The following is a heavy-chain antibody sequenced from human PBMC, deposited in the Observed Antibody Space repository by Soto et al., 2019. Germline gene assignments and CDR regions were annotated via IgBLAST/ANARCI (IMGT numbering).Heavy chain of an antibody. D-gene: IGHD3-10*01. CDR3: ARSGYYGSGSYSDY. Sequence: QVQLQESGPGLVKPSETLSLTCTVSGGSISRYYWSWIRQPPGKGLEWIGYIYYSGSTNYNPSLKSRVTISVDTSKNQFSLKLSSVTAADTAVYYCARSGYYGSGSYSDYWGQGTLVTVSS. CDR2: IYYSGST. CDR1: GGSISRYY. J-gene: IGHJ4*02. V-gene: IGHV4-59*01.